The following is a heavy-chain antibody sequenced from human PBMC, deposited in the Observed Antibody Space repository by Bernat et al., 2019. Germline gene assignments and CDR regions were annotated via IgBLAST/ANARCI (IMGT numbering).Heavy chain of an antibody. Sequence: EVQLLESGGGLVQPGGSLRLSCAASGFTFSSYAMSWVRQAPGKGLKWISAISGSGGSTYDADSGKGRFTISRDISKNTLYLQMNSLRAEDTAVYYCAKVMITFGGVIENFDYWGQGTLVTVSS. V-gene: IGHV3-23*01. D-gene: IGHD3-16*02. CDR1: GFTFSSYA. CDR2: ISGSGGST. CDR3: AKVMITFGGVIENFDY. J-gene: IGHJ4*02.